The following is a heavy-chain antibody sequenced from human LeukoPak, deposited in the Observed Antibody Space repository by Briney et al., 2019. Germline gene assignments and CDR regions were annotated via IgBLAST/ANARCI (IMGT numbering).Heavy chain of an antibody. D-gene: IGHD1-14*01. Sequence: GGSLRLSCAASGFTFSRYSTNWVRQAPGKGLEWVSVISGGSSSTFYADSVKGRFTISRDNAKSSLYLQMNSLRAEDTAVYYCARNTPSLTTYGMDVWGQGTTVTVSS. CDR2: ISGGSSST. CDR3: ARNTPSLTTYGMDV. V-gene: IGHV3-21*01. CDR1: GFTFSRYS. J-gene: IGHJ6*02.